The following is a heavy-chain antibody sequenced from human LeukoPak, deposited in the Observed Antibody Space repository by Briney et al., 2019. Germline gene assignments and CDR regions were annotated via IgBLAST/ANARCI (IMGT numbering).Heavy chain of an antibody. V-gene: IGHV1-69*01. D-gene: IGHD3-10*01. CDR2: IIPIFGTA. CDR1: GGTFSSYA. CDR3: ATDLSFLWFGELLGGFAY. J-gene: IGHJ4*02. Sequence: SVKVSCKASGGTFSSYAISWVRQAPGQGLEWMGGIIPIFGTANYAQKFQGRVTITADESTSTAYMELSSLRSEDTAVYYCATDLSFLWFGELLGGFAYWGQGTLVTVSS.